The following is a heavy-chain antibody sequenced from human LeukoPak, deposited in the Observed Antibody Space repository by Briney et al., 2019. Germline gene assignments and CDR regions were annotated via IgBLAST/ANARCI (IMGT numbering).Heavy chain of an antibody. Sequence: ASVKVSCKTSGYTFSMNVIHWMCQAPGQGLEWMGWINTGTGKTKYSQKFQGRLSITRETSANTTSMELSSLRSEDTAVFYCARDKRSSPYYLFDYWGQGTLVTVSS. V-gene: IGHV1-3*04. D-gene: IGHD1-26*01. CDR3: ARDKRSSPYYLFDY. J-gene: IGHJ4*02. CDR1: GYTFSMNV. CDR2: INTGTGKT.